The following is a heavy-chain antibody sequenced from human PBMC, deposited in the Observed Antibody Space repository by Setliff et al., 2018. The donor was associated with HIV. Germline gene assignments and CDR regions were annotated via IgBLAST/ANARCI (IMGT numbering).Heavy chain of an antibody. Sequence: SSETLSLTCTVSGGSISSHYWSWIRQPPGKGLEWIGSIYYSGSTNYNPSLKSRVTISVDTSKNQFSLKLSSVTAADTAVYYCASSGTPHGWYFDLWGRGTLVTVSS. CDR2: IYYSGST. J-gene: IGHJ2*01. D-gene: IGHD2-15*01. V-gene: IGHV4-59*11. CDR3: ASSGTPHGWYFDL. CDR1: GGSISSHY.